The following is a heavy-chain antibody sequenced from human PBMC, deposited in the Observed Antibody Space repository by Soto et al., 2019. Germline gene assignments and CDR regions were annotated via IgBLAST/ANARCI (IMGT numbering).Heavy chain of an antibody. D-gene: IGHD1-26*01. CDR3: ARDRGGSYPQFDY. V-gene: IGHV1-69*01. J-gene: IGHJ4*02. Sequence: QVQLVQSGAEVKKPGSSVKVSCKASGDTFRSYAIGWVRQASGQGLEWMGRIIPILATTTYAQKFQGKVTFTADESTTTAYMELTSLTFEDTAVYYCARDRGGSYPQFDYWGQGTLVTVSS. CDR2: IIPILATT. CDR1: GDTFRSYA.